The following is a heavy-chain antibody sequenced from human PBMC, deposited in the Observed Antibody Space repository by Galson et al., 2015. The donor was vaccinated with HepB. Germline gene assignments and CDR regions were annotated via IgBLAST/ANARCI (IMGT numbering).Heavy chain of an antibody. CDR3: ARGGDNIAVAGKSDAFDI. J-gene: IGHJ3*02. V-gene: IGHV1-46*01. CDR2: INPSGGST. D-gene: IGHD6-19*01. Sequence: SVKVSCKASGYTFTSYYMHWVRQAPGQGLEWMGIINPSGGSTSYAQKFQGRVTMTRDTSTSTVYMELSSLRSEDTAVYYCARGGDNIAVAGKSDAFDIWGQGTMVTVSS. CDR1: GYTFTSYY.